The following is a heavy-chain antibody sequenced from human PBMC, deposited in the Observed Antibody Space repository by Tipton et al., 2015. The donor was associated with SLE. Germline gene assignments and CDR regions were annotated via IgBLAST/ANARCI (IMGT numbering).Heavy chain of an antibody. J-gene: IGHJ4*02. CDR2: INHSGST. CDR1: GFSFSDYY. V-gene: IGHV4-34*01. Sequence: LRLSCAASGFSFSDYYMSWIRQAPGKGLEWIGEINHSGSTNYSPSLKSRVTISVDTSKNQFSLKLSSVTAADTAVYYCARGPLSIEIPAAGVIDYWGQGTLVTVSS. CDR3: ARGPLSIEIPAAGVIDY. D-gene: IGHD6-13*01.